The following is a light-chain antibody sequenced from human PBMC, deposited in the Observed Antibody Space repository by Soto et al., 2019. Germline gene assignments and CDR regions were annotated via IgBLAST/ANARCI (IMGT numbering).Light chain of an antibody. V-gene: IGLV4-69*01. Sequence: QSVLTQSPSASASLGASVKLTCTLSSGHSNYAIAWHQQQPEKGPRYLMKLNSDGSHSTGDGIPDRFSGSSSGAERYLTSSSLQSEEEADYYCQTWGSGIRVFGGGTKVTVL. CDR1: SGHSNYA. J-gene: IGLJ3*02. CDR3: QTWGSGIRV. CDR2: LNSDGSH.